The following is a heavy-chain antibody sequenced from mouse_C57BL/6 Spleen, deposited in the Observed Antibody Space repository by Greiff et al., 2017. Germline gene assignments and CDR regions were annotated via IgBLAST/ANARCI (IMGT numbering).Heavy chain of an antibody. D-gene: IGHD2-10*01. CDR3: TRSPSYPYYFDY. Sequence: QVQLQQSGAELVRPGASVTLSCKASGYTFTDYEMHWVKQTPVHGLEWIGAIDPETGGTAYNQKFKGKAILTADKSSSTAYMELRSLTSEDSAVYYCTRSPSYPYYFDYWGHGTTLTVSS. V-gene: IGHV1-15*01. J-gene: IGHJ2*01. CDR1: GYTFTDYE. CDR2: IDPETGGT.